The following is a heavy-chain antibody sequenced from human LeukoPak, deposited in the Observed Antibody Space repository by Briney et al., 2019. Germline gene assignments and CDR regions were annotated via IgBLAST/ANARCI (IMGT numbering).Heavy chain of an antibody. CDR1: GFSFSGYG. CDR3: AEDARREVYSSSWYSY. CDR2: ISGSGGST. D-gene: IGHD6-13*01. V-gene: IGHV3-23*01. J-gene: IGHJ4*02. Sequence: PGGSLRLSCAASGFSFSGYGMSWVRQAPGKGLEWVSAISGSGGSTYYADSVKGRFTISRDNSKNTLYLQMNSLRAEDTAVYYCAEDARREVYSSSWYSYWGQGTLVTVSS.